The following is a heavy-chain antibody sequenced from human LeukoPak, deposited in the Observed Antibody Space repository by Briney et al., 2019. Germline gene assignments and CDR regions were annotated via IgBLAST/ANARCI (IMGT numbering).Heavy chain of an antibody. J-gene: IGHJ4*02. Sequence: ASVKVSCKASGYTFASYAITWVRQAPGQGLEWMGWISVYNGHTNYAQKFQGRVTITADKSTSTAYMELSSLRSEDTAVYYCARVVSVAAAFDYWGQGTLVTVSS. CDR1: GYTFASYA. V-gene: IGHV1-18*01. D-gene: IGHD6-13*01. CDR3: ARVVSVAAAFDY. CDR2: ISVYNGHT.